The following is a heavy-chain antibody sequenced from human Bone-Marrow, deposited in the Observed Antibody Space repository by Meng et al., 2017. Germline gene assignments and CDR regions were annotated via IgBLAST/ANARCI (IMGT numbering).Heavy chain of an antibody. CDR2: IRSKAYGGTT. D-gene: IGHD2-2*01. V-gene: IGHV3-49*03. Sequence: SCTASGFTFGDYAMSWFRQAPGKGLEWVGFIRSKAYGGTTEYAASVKGRFTISRDDSKSIAYLQMNSLKTEDTAVYYCTREIVVVPAAMIDAFDIWGQGTMVTVSS. CDR3: TREIVVVPAAMIDAFDI. CDR1: GFTFGDYA. J-gene: IGHJ3*02.